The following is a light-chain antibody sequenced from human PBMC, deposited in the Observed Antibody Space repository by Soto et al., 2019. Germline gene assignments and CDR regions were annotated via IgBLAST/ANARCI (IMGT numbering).Light chain of an antibody. CDR2: GSS. CDR1: SSNIGARYD. J-gene: IGLJ2*01. CDR3: QSYDSSLNVVV. Sequence: QSVLTQPPSVSGAPGQRVTISCTWSSSNIGARYDIHWYQYVPGTAPKLLLYGSSNRPSGVPDRFSGSKSGTSASLAITGLQAEDEADYYCQSYDSSLNVVVFGGGTKLTVL. V-gene: IGLV1-40*01.